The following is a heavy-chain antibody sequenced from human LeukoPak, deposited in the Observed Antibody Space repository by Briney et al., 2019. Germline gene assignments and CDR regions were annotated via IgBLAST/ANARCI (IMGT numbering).Heavy chain of an antibody. D-gene: IGHD6-19*01. V-gene: IGHV3-23*01. J-gene: IGHJ1*01. CDR3: AKDSKAVAGTRYFQH. Sequence: GGSLRLSCAASGFTFSSYAMSWVRQAPGKGLEWVSAISGSGGSTYYADSVKGGFTISRDNSKNTLYLQMNSLRAEDTAIYYCAKDSKAVAGTRYFQHWGQGTLVTVSS. CDR1: GFTFSSYA. CDR2: ISGSGGST.